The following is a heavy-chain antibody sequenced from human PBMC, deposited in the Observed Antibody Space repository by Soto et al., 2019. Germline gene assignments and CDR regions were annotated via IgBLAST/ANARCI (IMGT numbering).Heavy chain of an antibody. CDR1: GYTFSNYG. CDR3: ARDPGFGFGYSYAFAMDV. Sequence: ASVKVSCKASGYTFSNYGISWVRQGPGQGLEWMGWISGYNGNTHYEEKVQDRIRMTTDTSTSTTYLELRSLRSDDTAVYFCARDPGFGFGYSYAFAMDVWGQGTTVTVSS. J-gene: IGHJ6*02. CDR2: ISGYNGNT. V-gene: IGHV1-18*01. D-gene: IGHD5-18*01.